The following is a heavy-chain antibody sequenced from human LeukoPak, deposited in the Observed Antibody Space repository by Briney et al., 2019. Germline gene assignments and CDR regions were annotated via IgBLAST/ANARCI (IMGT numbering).Heavy chain of an antibody. CDR2: ISYDGSNK. CDR1: RFTFSSYA. J-gene: IGHJ5*02. CDR3: ARDAGNWFDP. Sequence: PAGRSLRLSCAASRFTFSSYAMHWVSQAPGKGLEWVAVISYDGSNKYYADSVKGRFTISRDNSKNTLYLQMNSLRAEDTAVYYCARDAGNWFDPWGQGTLVTVSS. V-gene: IGHV3-30-3*01.